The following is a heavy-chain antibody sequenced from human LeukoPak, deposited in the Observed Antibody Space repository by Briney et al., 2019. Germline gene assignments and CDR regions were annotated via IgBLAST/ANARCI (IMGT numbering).Heavy chain of an antibody. Sequence: TGRSLRLSCAASGFTFSSYAMHWVRQAPGKGLEWVAVISYDGSNKYYADSVKGRFTISRDNSKNTLYLQMNSLRAEDTAVYYCARSYCGGDCSDAFDIWGQGTMVTVSS. D-gene: IGHD2-21*02. CDR3: ARSYCGGDCSDAFDI. CDR1: GFTFSSYA. CDR2: ISYDGSNK. J-gene: IGHJ3*02. V-gene: IGHV3-30*04.